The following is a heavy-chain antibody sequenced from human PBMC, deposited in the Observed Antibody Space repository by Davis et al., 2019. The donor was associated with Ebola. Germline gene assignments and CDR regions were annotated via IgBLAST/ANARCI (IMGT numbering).Heavy chain of an antibody. CDR1: GFTLTGHW. CDR2: IHPHGTEK. V-gene: IGHV3-7*01. J-gene: IGHJ6*02. Sequence: PGGSLRLSCVASGFTLTGHWMSWVRQAPGKGLEWVANIHPHGTEKNYVDSVKGRFTMSRDDAKNSVYLQMNSLRVEDTAVYFCASYLISYYGLDFWGQGTTVTVSS. D-gene: IGHD3-16*02. CDR3: ASYLISYYGLDF.